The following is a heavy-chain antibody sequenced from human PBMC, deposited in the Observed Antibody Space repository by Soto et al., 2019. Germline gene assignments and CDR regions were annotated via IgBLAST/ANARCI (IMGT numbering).Heavy chain of an antibody. Sequence: QVQLVQSGAEVKKPWASVKVSCNAPGDTCTSYGIRGVRQAPGQGLEWMGWISAYKGNTKYVRKLQGRVTMTTDTSTSTAYMELRSLRSDDTAVYYCARDISVWLVDYWGQGTLVTVSS. CDR3: ARDISVWLVDY. V-gene: IGHV1-18*01. J-gene: IGHJ4*02. CDR1: GDTCTSYG. CDR2: ISAYKGNT. D-gene: IGHD5-18*01.